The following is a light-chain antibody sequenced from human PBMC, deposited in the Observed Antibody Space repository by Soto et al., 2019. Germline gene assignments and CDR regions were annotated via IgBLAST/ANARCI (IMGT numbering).Light chain of an antibody. V-gene: IGLV1-40*01. Sequence: SALPKPPSLSGAPGQRVTISCTGSSSNIGAGYDVHWYQQLPGTAPKLLIYGNSNRPSGVPDRFSGSKSGTSASLAITGLQAEDEADYYCQSYDSSLSGYVFGTGTKVTVL. CDR1: SSNIGAGYD. J-gene: IGLJ1*01. CDR2: GNS. CDR3: QSYDSSLSGYV.